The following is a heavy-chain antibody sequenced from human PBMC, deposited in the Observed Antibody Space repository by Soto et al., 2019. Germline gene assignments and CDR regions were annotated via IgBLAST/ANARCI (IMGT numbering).Heavy chain of an antibody. J-gene: IGHJ6*02. CDR2: IIPIFGTA. D-gene: IGHD2-2*01. V-gene: IGHV1-69*12. CDR1: GGTFSSYA. CDR3: ASCISPRCYGNYYYGRDV. Sequence: QVQLVQSGAEVKKPGSSVKVSCKASGGTFSSYAISWVRQAPGQGLEWMGGIIPIFGTANYAQKFQGRVTMTADESTSTAYMELSSLRAEDTAVYYCASCISPRCYGNYYYGRDVWGHGTTVAVSS.